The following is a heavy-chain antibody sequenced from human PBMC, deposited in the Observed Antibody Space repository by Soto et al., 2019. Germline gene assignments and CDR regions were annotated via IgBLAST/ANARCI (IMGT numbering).Heavy chain of an antibody. CDR3: ASLYNWERRDAFDI. V-gene: IGHV3-48*01. CDR1: GFTFSSYS. CDR2: ISSSSSTI. D-gene: IGHD1-20*01. Sequence: GGSLRLSCAASGFTFSSYSMNWVRQAPGKGLEWVSYISSSSSTIYYADSVKGRFTISRDNAKNSLYLQMNSLRAEDTAVYYCASLYNWERRDAFDIWGQGTMVTVSS. J-gene: IGHJ3*02.